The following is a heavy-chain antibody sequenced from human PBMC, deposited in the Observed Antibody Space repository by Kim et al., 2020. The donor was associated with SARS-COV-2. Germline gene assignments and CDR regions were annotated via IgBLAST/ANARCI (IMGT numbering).Heavy chain of an antibody. J-gene: IGHJ4*02. Sequence: GESLKISCHTSGSKVSTYWIGWVRQLPGKGLELMGVIYPRESDVRYSQSFQGLVTISADGSGAFLQWSALKVSDTSFYYCATGPGVLTNYYFDFWGQGTL. CDR1: GSKVSTYW. CDR2: IYPRESDV. V-gene: IGHV5-51*01. CDR3: ATGPGVLTNYYFDF. D-gene: IGHD4-4*01.